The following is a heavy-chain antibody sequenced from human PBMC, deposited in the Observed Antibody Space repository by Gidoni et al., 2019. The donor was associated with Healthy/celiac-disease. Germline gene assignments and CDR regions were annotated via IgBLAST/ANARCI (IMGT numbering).Heavy chain of an antibody. Sequence: EVQLVASGGGLVKPGWSLRLSCAASGFTFSSYSMNWVRQAPGKGLEWVSSISSSSSYIYDADSVKGRFTISRDNAKNSLYLKMNSLRAEDTAVYYCARDGTLAGYYYDSSGYFDWGQGTLVTVSS. CDR3: ARDGTLAGYYYDSSGYFD. CDR1: GFTFSSYS. V-gene: IGHV3-21*01. D-gene: IGHD3-22*01. J-gene: IGHJ4*02. CDR2: ISSSSSYI.